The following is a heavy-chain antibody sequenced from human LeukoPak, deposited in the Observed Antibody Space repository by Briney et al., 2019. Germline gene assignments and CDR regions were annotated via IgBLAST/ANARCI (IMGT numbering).Heavy chain of an antibody. V-gene: IGHV5-51*01. CDR3: GRIPAAGSLKGSFDI. J-gene: IGHJ3*02. CDR2: IYPGDSDT. D-gene: IGHD6-13*01. CDR1: GYSFTTYW. Sequence: GESLKISCKGSGYSFTTYWIGWVRQMPGKGLEWMGIIYPGDSDTTYSPSFQGQVTISADKSISTAYLQWSSLKTSDSAMYYCGRIPAAGSLKGSFDIWGQGTMVTVSS.